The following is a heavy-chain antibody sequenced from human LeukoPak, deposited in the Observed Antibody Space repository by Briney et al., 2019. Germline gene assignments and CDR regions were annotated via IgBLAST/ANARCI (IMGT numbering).Heavy chain of an antibody. J-gene: IGHJ3*02. V-gene: IGHV4-59*11. CDR2: IYYSGST. CDR3: ASYYDSSGSQLDAFDI. Sequence: PSETLSLTCTVSGGSISSHYWSWIRQPPGEGLEWIGYIYYSGSTNYNPSLKSRVTISVDTSKNQFSLKLSSVTAADTAVYYCASYYDSSGSQLDAFDIWGQGTMATVSS. D-gene: IGHD3-22*01. CDR1: GGSISSHY.